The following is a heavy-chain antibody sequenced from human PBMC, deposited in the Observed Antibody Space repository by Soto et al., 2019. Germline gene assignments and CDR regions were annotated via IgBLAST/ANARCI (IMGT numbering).Heavy chain of an antibody. CDR1: GFTFSSYA. CDR2: ISGSGGST. V-gene: IGHV3-23*01. CDR3: AKDRSTMIVVVPAADAFDI. Sequence: GGSLRLSCAASGFTFSSYAMSWVRQAPGKGLEWVSAISGSGGSTYYADSVKGRFTISRDNSKNTLYLQMNSLRAEDTAVYYCAKDRSTMIVVVPAADAFDIWGQGTMVTVSS. J-gene: IGHJ3*02. D-gene: IGHD3-22*01.